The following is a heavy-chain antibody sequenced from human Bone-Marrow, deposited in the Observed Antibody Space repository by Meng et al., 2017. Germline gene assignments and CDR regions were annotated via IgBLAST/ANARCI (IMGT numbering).Heavy chain of an antibody. CDR1: GYTFTSYA. D-gene: IGHD6-19*01. V-gene: IGHV1-3*01. CDR3: ARPWGSGWYPEYFQH. Sequence: ASVKVSCKASGYTFTSYAMHWVRQAPGQRLEWMGWINAGNGNTKYSQKFQGRVTITRDTYARTAYMELSSLRSEDTAVYYCARPWGSGWYPEYFQHWGQGTLVTVSS. J-gene: IGHJ1*01. CDR2: INAGNGNT.